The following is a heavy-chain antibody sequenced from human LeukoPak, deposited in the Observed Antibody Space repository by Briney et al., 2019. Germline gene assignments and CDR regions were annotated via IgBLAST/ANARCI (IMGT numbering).Heavy chain of an antibody. V-gene: IGHV1-24*01. Sequence: ASVTVSCKVSGYTLTELSMHWVRQAPGKGLEWMGGFDPEDGETIYAQKFQGRVTMTEDTSTDTAYMEPSSLRSEDTAVYYCATIPIAAAATGYWGQGTLVTVSS. CDR3: ATIPIAAAATGY. CDR2: FDPEDGET. CDR1: GYTLTELS. D-gene: IGHD6-13*01. J-gene: IGHJ4*02.